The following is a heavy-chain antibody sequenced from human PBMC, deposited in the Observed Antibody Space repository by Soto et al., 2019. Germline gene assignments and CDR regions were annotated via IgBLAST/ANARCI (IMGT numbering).Heavy chain of an antibody. CDR2: IYYSGST. CDR1: GGSISSYY. J-gene: IGHJ3*02. CDR3: ARAGRELAAIDAFDI. D-gene: IGHD2-15*01. V-gene: IGHV4-59*01. Sequence: SETLSLTCTVSGGSISSYYWSWIRQPPGKGLEWIGYIYYSGSTNYNPSLKSRVTISVDTSKNQFSLKLSSVTAADTAVYYCARAGRELAAIDAFDIWGQGTMVTGSS.